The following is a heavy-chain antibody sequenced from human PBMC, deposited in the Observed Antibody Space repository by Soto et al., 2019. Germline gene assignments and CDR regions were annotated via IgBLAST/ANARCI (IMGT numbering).Heavy chain of an antibody. D-gene: IGHD2-21*01. V-gene: IGHV1-8*01. J-gene: IGHJ6*03. CDR3: ARAYCGGDCYPFSYYYYYYMDV. CDR1: GYTFTSYD. CDR2: MNPNSGNT. Sequence: GASVKVSCKASGYTFTSYDINWVRQATGQGLEWMGWMNPNSGNTGYAQKFQGRVTMTRNTSISTAYMELSSLRSEDTAVYYCARAYCGGDCYPFSYYYYYYMDVWGKGTTVTVSS.